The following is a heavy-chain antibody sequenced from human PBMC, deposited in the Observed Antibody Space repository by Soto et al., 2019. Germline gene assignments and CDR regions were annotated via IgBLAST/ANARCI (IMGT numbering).Heavy chain of an antibody. Sequence: GGSLRLSCAASGFTFSSYAMHWVRQAPGKGLEYVSAISSNGGSTYYANSVKGRFTISRDNSKNTLYLQMGSLRAEDMAVYYCARGIPGSGASKGVFDYWGQGTLVTVSS. D-gene: IGHD3-10*01. V-gene: IGHV3-64*01. J-gene: IGHJ4*02. CDR3: ARGIPGSGASKGVFDY. CDR1: GFTFSSYA. CDR2: ISSNGGST.